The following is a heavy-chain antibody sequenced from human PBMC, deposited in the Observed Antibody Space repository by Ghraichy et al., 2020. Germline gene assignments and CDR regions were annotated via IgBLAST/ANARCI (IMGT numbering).Heavy chain of an antibody. CDR1: GLDFISSW. CDR2: MKSKTDGGTT. J-gene: IGHJ5*02. CDR3: VTGRLGYCSAYSCLTDADP. D-gene: IGHD2-15*01. V-gene: IGHV3-15*07. Sequence: GGSLRLSCAASGLDFISSWMHWFRQAPGKGLEWVGRMKSKTDGGTTDYAAPVRGRFTISRDDSKDTLYLQMNGLKTEDTAVYYCVTGRLGYCSAYSCLTDADPWGQGTLVTVSS.